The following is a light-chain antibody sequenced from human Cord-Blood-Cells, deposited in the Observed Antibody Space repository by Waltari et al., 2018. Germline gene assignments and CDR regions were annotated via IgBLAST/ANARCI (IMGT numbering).Light chain of an antibody. V-gene: IGLV2-14*01. CDR1: SSDVGGYTY. Sequence: QSALTQPASVSGSPGQSITIPCTGTSSDVGGYTYVSWYQQHPGKAPKLMIYEVSNRPSWVSNRFSGSKSGNTASLTISGLQAEDEADYYCSSYTSSSTWVFGGGTKLTVL. CDR3: SSYTSSSTWV. J-gene: IGLJ3*02. CDR2: EVS.